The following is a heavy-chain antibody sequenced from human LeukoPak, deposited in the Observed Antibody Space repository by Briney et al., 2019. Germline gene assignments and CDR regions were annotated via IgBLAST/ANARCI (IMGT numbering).Heavy chain of an antibody. D-gene: IGHD2-15*01. CDR1: GFTFSSYS. V-gene: IGHV3-21*01. Sequence: PGGSLRLSCAASGFTFSSYSMNWVRQAAGKGLEWVSSISSSSSYIYYADSVKGRFTISRDNAKNSLYLQMNSLRAEDTAVYYCANGHCSGGSCYFRYWGQGTLVTVSS. CDR3: ANGHCSGGSCYFRY. CDR2: ISSSSSYI. J-gene: IGHJ4*02.